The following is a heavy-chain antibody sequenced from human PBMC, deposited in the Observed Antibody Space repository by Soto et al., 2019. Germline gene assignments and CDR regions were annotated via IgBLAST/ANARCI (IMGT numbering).Heavy chain of an antibody. J-gene: IGHJ4*01. V-gene: IGHV3-23*01. CDR1: GFSFSDYA. CDR3: AKGRAITVYGVDLLFDY. CDR2: ISGSGDNT. D-gene: IGHD3-3*01. Sequence: LRLSCKASGFSFSDYAMTWVRQAPGKGLEWVSVISGSGDNTFYAASVKGRFAISRDNSKNVLYLQMNSLSADDAAVYFCAKGRAITVYGVDLLFDYWGLGTLVTV.